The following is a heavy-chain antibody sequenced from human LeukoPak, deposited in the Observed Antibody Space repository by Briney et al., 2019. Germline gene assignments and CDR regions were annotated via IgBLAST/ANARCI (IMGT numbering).Heavy chain of an antibody. D-gene: IGHD2-15*01. J-gene: IGHJ4*02. CDR2: INPNSGGT. Sequence: ASVKVSCKASGYSFTDYYMNWVRLAPGQGLEWMGWINPNSGGTNYAQKFQGRVTMTRDTSISTAYMELSRLRSDDTAVYYCARGRDVVVVAAKGYWGQGTLVTVSS. CDR1: GYSFTDYY. CDR3: ARGRDVVVVAAKGY. V-gene: IGHV1-2*02.